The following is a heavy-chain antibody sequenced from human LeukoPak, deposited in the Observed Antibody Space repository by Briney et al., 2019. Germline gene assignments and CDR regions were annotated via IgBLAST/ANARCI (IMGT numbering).Heavy chain of an antibody. Sequence: QAGGSLRLSCAASGFTFSSYGMHWVRQAPGKGLEWVAVIWYDGSNKYYADSVKGRFTISRDNSKNTLYLQMNSLRAEDTAVYYCARDASSSGLFDYWGQGTLVTVSS. J-gene: IGHJ4*02. CDR2: IWYDGSNK. CDR1: GFTFSSYG. V-gene: IGHV3-33*01. D-gene: IGHD6-6*01. CDR3: ARDASSSGLFDY.